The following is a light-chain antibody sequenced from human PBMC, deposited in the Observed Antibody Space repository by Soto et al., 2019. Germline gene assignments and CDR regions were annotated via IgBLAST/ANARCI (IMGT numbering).Light chain of an antibody. J-gene: IGLJ2*01. CDR3: AAWDDSLSGVV. V-gene: IGLV1-47*01. CDR2: RNN. Sequence: QAVVTQPPSASGTPVQRVTISCSGSSSNIGSNYVYWYQQLPGTAPKLLIYRNNQRPSGVPDRFSGSKSGTSASLAISGLRSEDEADYYCAAWDDSLSGVVFGGGTQLTVL. CDR1: SSNIGSNY.